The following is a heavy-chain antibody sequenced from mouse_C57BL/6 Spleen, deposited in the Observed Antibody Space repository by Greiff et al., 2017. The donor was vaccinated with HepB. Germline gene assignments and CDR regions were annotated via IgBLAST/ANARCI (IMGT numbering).Heavy chain of an antibody. CDR1: GYAFSSYW. Sequence: QVQLQQSGAELVKPGASVKISCKASGYAFSSYWMNWVKQRPGKGLEWIGQIYPGDGDTNYNGKFKGKATLTADKSSSTAYMQLSSLTSEDSAVYFCARSAFLPDFDYWGQGTTLTVSS. CDR3: ARSAFLPDFDY. D-gene: IGHD2-10*01. V-gene: IGHV1-80*01. CDR2: IYPGDGDT. J-gene: IGHJ2*01.